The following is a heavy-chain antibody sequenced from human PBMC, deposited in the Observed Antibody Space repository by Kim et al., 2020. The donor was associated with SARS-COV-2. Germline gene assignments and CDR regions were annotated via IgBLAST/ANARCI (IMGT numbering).Heavy chain of an antibody. CDR2: VNHSGIT. V-gene: IGHV4-34*01. J-gene: IGHJ6*02. D-gene: IGHD3-3*01. CDR1: GGSFSAYS. CDR3: ARGRAGVVPSPILVLGPYYYDYAMDV. Sequence: SETLSLTCAVYGGSFSAYSWIWIRQAPGKGLEWIGDVNHSGITKYHPSLKSRVTISVDTSKNQFSLKLPSVTAADTAVFYCARGRAGVVPSPILVLGPYYYDYAMDVWGQGTTVTVS.